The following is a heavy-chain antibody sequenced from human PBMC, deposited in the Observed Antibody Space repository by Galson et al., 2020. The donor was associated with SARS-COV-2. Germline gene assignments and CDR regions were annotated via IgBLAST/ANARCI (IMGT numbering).Heavy chain of an antibody. J-gene: IGHJ6*02. V-gene: IGHV3-21*01. CDR1: GFPFSSYS. CDR2: ISSSSSYI. Sequence: KIGESLKISCAASGFPFSSYSMNWVSQAPGKGLEWVSSISSSSSYIYYADSVKGRFTISRDNAKNSLYLQMNSLRAEDTAVYYCAGVYAYYYYYGMDVWGQGTTVTVSS. CDR3: AGVYAYYYYYGMDV. D-gene: IGHD2-8*01.